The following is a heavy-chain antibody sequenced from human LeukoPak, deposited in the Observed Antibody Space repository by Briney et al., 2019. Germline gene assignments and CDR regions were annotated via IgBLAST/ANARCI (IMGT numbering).Heavy chain of an antibody. CDR2: IASDGSST. J-gene: IGHJ4*02. D-gene: IGHD4-23*01. Sequence: GGSLRLSCAASGFTLSSYWMNWVRQAPGKGLVWVSRIASDGSSTTYADSVKGRFSISRDNAKNTLYLQMNSLRVEDTAVYYCARGWPHGNDYWGQGTLVTVSS. CDR1: GFTLSSYW. V-gene: IGHV3-74*01. CDR3: ARGWPHGNDY.